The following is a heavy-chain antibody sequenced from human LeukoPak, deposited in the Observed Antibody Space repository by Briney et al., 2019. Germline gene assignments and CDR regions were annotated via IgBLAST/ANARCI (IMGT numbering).Heavy chain of an antibody. CDR1: GFTLSSYW. V-gene: IGHV3-7*01. CDR2: IKYDGSEK. D-gene: IGHD6-13*01. CDR3: ARDIAPAGLFFDY. J-gene: IGHJ4*02. Sequence: PGGSLRLSGAASGFTLSSYWMSWVRQAPGKGLEWVANIKYDGSEKDYVDSVKGRFTISRDNAKNSLYLQMNSLRAEDTAVYYCARDIAPAGLFFDYWGQGTLVTVSS.